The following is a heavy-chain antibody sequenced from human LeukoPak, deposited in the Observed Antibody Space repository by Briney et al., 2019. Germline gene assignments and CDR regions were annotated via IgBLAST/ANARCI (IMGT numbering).Heavy chain of an antibody. V-gene: IGHV1-2*06. Sequence: ASVKVSCKASGYTFSDYQIHWVRQAPGQGLEWMGRISPNSGGTNFAQDLQGRVTMTRDASIRTAFMELSRLRSDDTAVYYCARAQDTASANDFEYWGQGTLVTVSS. J-gene: IGHJ4*02. CDR3: ARAQDTASANDFEY. CDR2: ISPNSGGT. CDR1: GYTFSDYQ. D-gene: IGHD5-18*01.